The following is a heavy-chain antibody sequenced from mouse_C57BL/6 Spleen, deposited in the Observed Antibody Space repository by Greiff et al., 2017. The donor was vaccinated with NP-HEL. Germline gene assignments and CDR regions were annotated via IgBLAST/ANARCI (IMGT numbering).Heavy chain of an antibody. D-gene: IGHD1-1*01. J-gene: IGHJ2*01. V-gene: IGHV1-53*01. Sequence: QVQLQQPGTELVKPGASVKLSCKASGYTFTSYWMHWVKQRPGQGLEWIGNINPSNGGTNYNEKFKSKTTLTVDKSSSTAYMQLSSLTSEDSAVYYCARTVMTTVVARDYWGQGTTLTVAS. CDR1: GYTFTSYW. CDR2: INPSNGGT. CDR3: ARTVMTTVVARDY.